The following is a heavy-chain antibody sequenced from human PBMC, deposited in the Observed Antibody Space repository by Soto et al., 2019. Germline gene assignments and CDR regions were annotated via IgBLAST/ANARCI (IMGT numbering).Heavy chain of an antibody. CDR3: ARDRSGYDSTVDV. D-gene: IGHD5-12*01. Sequence: PGGALRLSCAAAGVAFISDAMSWIRQAPGKGLEWISYISTTSTHTNYADSVRGRFTISRDNAKNSLYLKMNSLRADDAAVYYCARDRSGYDSTVDVWGQGTTVIVSS. CDR2: ISTTSTHT. J-gene: IGHJ6*02. CDR1: GVAFISDA. V-gene: IGHV3-11*05.